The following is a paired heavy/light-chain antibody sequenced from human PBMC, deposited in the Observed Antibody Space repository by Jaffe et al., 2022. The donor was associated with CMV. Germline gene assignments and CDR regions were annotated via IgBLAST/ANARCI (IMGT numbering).Heavy chain of an antibody. Sequence: EVQLVESGGGLVKPGGSLRLSCVVSGFSLSNAWMSWVRQAPGKGLEWVGRIKRKIDGETRDYAAPVKGRFIISRDDSENTVYLQMNSLKTEDTAVYYCYDAAYWGQGTLVTVSS. CDR3: YDAAY. CDR2: IKRKIDGETR. CDR1: GFSLSNAW. J-gene: IGHJ4*02. D-gene: IGHD1-1*01. V-gene: IGHV3-15*01.
Light chain of an antibody. J-gene: IGLJ2*01. CDR3: SSYTTSNTVV. V-gene: IGLV2-14*03. Sequence: QSALTQPASVSGSPGQSITISCTGTSSDIGGYNYVSWYQQHPGEAPKLMIYDVTTRPSGVSHRFSGSKSGNTASLTISGLQAEDEADYYCSSYTTSNTVVFGGGTKLTVL. CDR1: SSDIGGYNY. CDR2: DVT.